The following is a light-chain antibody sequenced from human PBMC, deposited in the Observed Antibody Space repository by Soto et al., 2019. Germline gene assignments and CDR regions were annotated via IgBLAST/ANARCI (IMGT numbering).Light chain of an antibody. Sequence: EIVLTQSPGTLSLSPGERATLSCRASQSVSSSSLAWYQQKTGQAPRLLIYGASSRATGIPDRFSGSESGTDFTLTISSLEPEDFAVYYCQQYGSSPWTFGQGTKVEIK. CDR2: GAS. CDR3: QQYGSSPWT. V-gene: IGKV3-20*01. CDR1: QSVSSSS. J-gene: IGKJ1*01.